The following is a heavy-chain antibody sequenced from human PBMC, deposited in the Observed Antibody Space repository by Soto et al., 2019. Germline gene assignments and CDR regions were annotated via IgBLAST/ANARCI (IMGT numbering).Heavy chain of an antibody. CDR2: INHSGST. CDR3: ARGGGVWHYSNWFDP. Sequence: QVQLQQWGAGLLKPSETLSLTCAVYGGSFSGYYWSWIRQPPGKGLEWIGEINHSGSTNYNPSLKSRVTISVDTSKNQFSLKLSSVTAADTAVYYCARGGGVWHYSNWFDPWGQGTLVTVSS. CDR1: GGSFSGYY. V-gene: IGHV4-34*01. D-gene: IGHD4-4*01. J-gene: IGHJ5*02.